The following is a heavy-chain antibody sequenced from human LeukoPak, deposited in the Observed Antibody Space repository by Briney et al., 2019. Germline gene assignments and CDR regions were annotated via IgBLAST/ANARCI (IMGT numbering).Heavy chain of an antibody. J-gene: IGHJ3*02. Sequence: GGSLRLSCAASGFTFSSYAMSWVRQAPGKGLEWVSAISGSGGSTYYADSVKGRFTISRDNSKNTLYLQMNSLRAEDTAVYYCAKDRVTFGGVIVNGFDAFDIWGQGTMVTVSS. CDR2: ISGSGGST. D-gene: IGHD3-16*02. CDR3: AKDRVTFGGVIVNGFDAFDI. V-gene: IGHV3-23*01. CDR1: GFTFSSYA.